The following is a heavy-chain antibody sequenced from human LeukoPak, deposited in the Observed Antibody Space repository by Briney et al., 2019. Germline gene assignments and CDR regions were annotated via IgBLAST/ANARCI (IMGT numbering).Heavy chain of an antibody. CDR3: ARGDRGYAESLY. CDR2: IKEDGSDK. Sequence: GGSLRLSCAASGFNFGDHWMSWVRQALEKGLEWVAHIKEDGSDKAYVDSVKGRFTISRDNAKNSLYLRLDSLRADDTAVYYCARGDRGYAESLYWGQGTLVVV. D-gene: IGHD5-12*01. J-gene: IGHJ4*02. V-gene: IGHV3-7*02. CDR1: GFNFGDHW.